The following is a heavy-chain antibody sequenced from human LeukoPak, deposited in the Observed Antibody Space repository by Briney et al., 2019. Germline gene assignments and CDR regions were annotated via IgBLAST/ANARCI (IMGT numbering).Heavy chain of an antibody. J-gene: IGHJ6*03. Sequence: SETLSLTCAVYGGSVSGYYCSWIRQPPGKGLEWIGEINHRGSTNYNPSLKSRVTISVDTSKNQFSLNLSYVTAADTAVYYCARRVWSGSYAYYYYSSMDVWGKGTTVTVSS. CDR1: GGSVSGYY. CDR2: INHRGST. V-gene: IGHV4-34*01. CDR3: ARRVWSGSYAYYYYSSMDV. D-gene: IGHD3-3*01.